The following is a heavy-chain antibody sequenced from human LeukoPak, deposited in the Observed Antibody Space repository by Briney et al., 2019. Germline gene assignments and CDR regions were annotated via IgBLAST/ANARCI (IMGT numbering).Heavy chain of an antibody. Sequence: PSETLSLTCTVSGGSISSIGYYWGWIRLPPGKGLEWIGSIYSSGSTYYNPSLKSRVTISVDTSKNQLSLKVNSVTAADTAVYYCARDDYYFDSWGQGTLVTVSS. V-gene: IGHV4-39*02. CDR2: IYSSGST. J-gene: IGHJ4*02. CDR1: GGSISSIGYY. D-gene: IGHD2-21*02. CDR3: ARDDYYFDS.